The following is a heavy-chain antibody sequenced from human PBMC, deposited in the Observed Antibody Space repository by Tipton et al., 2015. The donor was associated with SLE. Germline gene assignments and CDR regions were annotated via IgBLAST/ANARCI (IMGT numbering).Heavy chain of an antibody. V-gene: IGHV4-59*01. D-gene: IGHD4-17*01. CDR3: ARGYGDYSNXXXP. J-gene: IGHJ5*02. CDR2: ISYRGNT. CDR1: GGSISSYY. Sequence: TLSLTCNVFGGSISSYYWSWIRQSPGKGLEWIAYISYRGNTDYNPSLKSRVTISVDTSKNQFSLKLSSVTAADTAVYYCARGYGDYSNXXXPWGQGTLVTVSS.